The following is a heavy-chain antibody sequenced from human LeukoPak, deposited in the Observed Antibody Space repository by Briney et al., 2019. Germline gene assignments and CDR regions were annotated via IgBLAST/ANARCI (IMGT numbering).Heavy chain of an antibody. V-gene: IGHV6-1*01. CDR1: GDSVSSNSAA. CDR2: TYYRSKWYN. J-gene: IGHJ6*02. D-gene: IGHD2-2*01. CDR3: ARGRIVVVPAATIHYYYGMDV. Sequence: PSQTLSLTCAISGDSVSSNSAAWNWIRQSPSRGLEWLGRTYYRSKWYNDYAVSVKSRITINPDTSKNQFSLQLNSVTPEDTAVYYCARGRIVVVPAATIHYYYGMDVWGQGTTVTVSS.